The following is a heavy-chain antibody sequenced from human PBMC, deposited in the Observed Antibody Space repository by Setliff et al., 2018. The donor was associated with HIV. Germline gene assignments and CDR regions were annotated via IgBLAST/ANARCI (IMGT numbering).Heavy chain of an antibody. Sequence: GGSLRLSCVASGFTFRTFAMHWVRQAPGKGLEWVSVAPYDGSRTLYADSVKGRFTISRDNSKNTLYLQLHSLRHDDTAVYYCARDVTGYWGQGTLVTVSS. D-gene: IGHD3-16*01. J-gene: IGHJ4*02. V-gene: IGHV3-30*04. CDR3: ARDVTGY. CDR1: GFTFRTFA. CDR2: APYDGSRT.